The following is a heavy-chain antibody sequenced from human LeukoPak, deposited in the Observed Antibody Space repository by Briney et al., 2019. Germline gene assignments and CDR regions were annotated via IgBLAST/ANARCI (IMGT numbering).Heavy chain of an antibody. CDR1: GFTFSTYG. J-gene: IGHJ3*02. Sequence: GGSLRLSCAASGFTFSTYGMHWVRQAPGKGLEWVAFIRYDASNKNYADSVKGRFTTSRDNSKNTLYLQMNSLRTEDTAVYYCAKVLPPSDAFDIWGQGTMVTVSS. CDR2: IRYDASNK. V-gene: IGHV3-30*02. CDR3: AKVLPPSDAFDI.